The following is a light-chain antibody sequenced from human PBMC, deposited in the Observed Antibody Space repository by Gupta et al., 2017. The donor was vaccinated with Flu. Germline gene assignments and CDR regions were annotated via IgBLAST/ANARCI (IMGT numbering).Light chain of an antibody. CDR3: AAWDDSLSGYV. CDR1: SSNIGINF. J-gene: IGLJ1*01. Sequence: QSMLTQPPSASGTPGQRVTISCSGSSSNIGINFVYWYQQIPGTAPKLLIFKNNQRPSGVPDRFSGSKSGTSASLAIGGLRSEDEADYYCAAWDDSLSGYVFGTGTKVTVL. V-gene: IGLV1-47*01. CDR2: KNN.